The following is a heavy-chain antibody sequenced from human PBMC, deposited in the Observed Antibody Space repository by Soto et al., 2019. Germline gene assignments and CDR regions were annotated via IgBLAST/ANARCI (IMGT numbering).Heavy chain of an antibody. CDR2: IYISGNT. V-gene: IGHV4-59*02. CDR3: ARGVLRYYHYGMDV. J-gene: IGHJ6*02. CDR1: GDSVSSYY. Sequence: QVQLQESGPGLVKPSETLSLSCTVSGDSVSSYYWSWIRQLPGRALEWIGYIYISGNTNYNPSLKSRVTISRDTSKNQVSLNLKSVTAADTAVYYCARGVLRYYHYGMDVWGQGTTVTVSS.